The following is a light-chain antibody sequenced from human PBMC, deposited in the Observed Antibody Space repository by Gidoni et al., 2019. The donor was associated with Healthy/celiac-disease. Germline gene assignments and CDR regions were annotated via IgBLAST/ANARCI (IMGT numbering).Light chain of an antibody. CDR2: GAS. CDR1: QSVSRSY. V-gene: IGKV3-20*01. J-gene: IGKJ2*01. Sequence: EIVLPQSPGTLSLSPGERATLSCRASQSVSRSYLAWYHQKPGQAPRLLIYGASSRATGIPDRFSGSGSGTDFTLTISRLEPEDFAVYYCQQYGSSPYTFGQGTKLEIK. CDR3: QQYGSSPYT.